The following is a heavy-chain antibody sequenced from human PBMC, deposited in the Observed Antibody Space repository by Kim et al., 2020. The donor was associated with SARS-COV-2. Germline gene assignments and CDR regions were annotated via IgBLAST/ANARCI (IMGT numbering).Heavy chain of an antibody. D-gene: IGHD4-17*01. CDR1: GFSFSDYY. Sequence: GGSLRLSCAASGFSFSDYYMSWIRQAPGKGLEWVSYISSSGSTIYYADSVKGRVTISRDNAKNSLYLQMNSLRAEDTAVYYCARLSFAGDYGSLDYYYGMDVWGQGTTVTVSS. CDR3: ARLSFAGDYGSLDYYYGMDV. CDR2: ISSSGSTI. V-gene: IGHV3-11*01. J-gene: IGHJ6*02.